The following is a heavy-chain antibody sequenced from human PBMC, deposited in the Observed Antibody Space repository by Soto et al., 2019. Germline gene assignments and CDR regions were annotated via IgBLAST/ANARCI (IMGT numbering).Heavy chain of an antibody. J-gene: IGHJ4*02. CDR2: ISGSGGST. CDR3: AKVVTTVVRGASSDY. Sequence: GSLRLSCAASGFTFSSYAMSWVRQAPGKGLEWVSAISGSGGSTYYADSVKGRFTISRDNSKNTLYLQMSSLRVEDTAVYYCAKVVTTVVRGASSDYWGQGTLVTVSS. V-gene: IGHV3-23*01. CDR1: GFTFSSYA. D-gene: IGHD3-10*01.